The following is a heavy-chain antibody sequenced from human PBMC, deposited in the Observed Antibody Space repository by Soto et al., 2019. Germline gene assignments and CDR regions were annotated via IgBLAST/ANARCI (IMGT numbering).Heavy chain of an antibody. CDR1: GFSLSTSGVG. CDR2: TYWDDDK. V-gene: IGHV2-5*02. D-gene: IGHD5-12*01. J-gene: IGHJ3*02. Sequence: QITLKESGPTLVKPTQTLTLTCTFSGFSLSTSGVGVGWIRQPPGKALEWLALTYWDDDKRYSPSLKSRLTITKDTSKNQVVLTMTNMDPVDTATYYCAHRRGGYGDDAFDIWGQGTMVTVSS. CDR3: AHRRGGYGDDAFDI.